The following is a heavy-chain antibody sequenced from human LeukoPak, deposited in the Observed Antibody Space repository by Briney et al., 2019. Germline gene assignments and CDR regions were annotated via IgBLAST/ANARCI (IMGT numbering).Heavy chain of an antibody. V-gene: IGHV4-59*12. J-gene: IGHJ5*02. CDR2: VFHSGVT. Sequence: PSETLSLTCSVSGDSITSYYWSWIRQPPGRGLEWIGYVFHSGVTNYNPPLKSRVTLSLDTSKNQFSLKLKSVTAADTAVYFCATRADWFDPWGQGTLVTVSS. CDR3: ATRADWFDP. CDR1: GDSITSYY.